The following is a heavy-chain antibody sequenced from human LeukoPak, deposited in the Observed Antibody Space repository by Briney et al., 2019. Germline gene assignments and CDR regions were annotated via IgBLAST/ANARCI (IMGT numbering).Heavy chain of an antibody. CDR1: GYTFTSYG. CDR3: AREVPYDTSRYYQPFDY. Sequence: ASVKVSCKASGYTFTSYGITWVRQAPGQGLEWIGWISAYNGNTNYAQKLQGRVTMTTDTSTSTAYMNLRSLRSDDTAVYYCAREVPYDTSRYYQPFDYWGHGTLVTVSS. V-gene: IGHV1-18*01. CDR2: ISAYNGNT. D-gene: IGHD3-22*01. J-gene: IGHJ4*01.